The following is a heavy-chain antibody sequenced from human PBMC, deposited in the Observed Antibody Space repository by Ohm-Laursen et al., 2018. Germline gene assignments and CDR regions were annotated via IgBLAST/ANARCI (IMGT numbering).Heavy chain of an antibody. V-gene: IGHV4-59*01. CDR3: ASLAYYYDSSGSAEYFQH. Sequence: GTLSLTCTVSGGSISTYYWSWIRQPPGKGLEWIGYIYYSGSTKYNPSLKSRVTISVDTSKNQFSLKLSSVTAADTAVYYCASLAYYYDSSGSAEYFQHWGQGTLVTVSS. CDR1: GGSISTYY. J-gene: IGHJ1*01. CDR2: IYYSGST. D-gene: IGHD3-22*01.